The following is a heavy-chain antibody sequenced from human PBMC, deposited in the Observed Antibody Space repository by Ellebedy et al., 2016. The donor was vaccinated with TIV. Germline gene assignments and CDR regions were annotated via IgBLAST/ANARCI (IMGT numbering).Heavy chain of an antibody. D-gene: IGHD2-2*01. CDR3: ARGGYQLLAYYYYGMDV. CDR1: GGSFRGYY. J-gene: IGHJ6*02. Sequence: SETLSLTXAVYGGSFRGYYWSWIRQPPGKGLEWIGEINHSGSTNYNPSLKSRVTISVDTSKNQFSLKLSSVTAADTAVYYCARGGYQLLAYYYYGMDVWGQGTTVTVSS. CDR2: INHSGST. V-gene: IGHV4-34*01.